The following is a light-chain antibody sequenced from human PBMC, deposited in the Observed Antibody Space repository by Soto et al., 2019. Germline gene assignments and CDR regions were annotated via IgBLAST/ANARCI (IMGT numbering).Light chain of an antibody. CDR1: SSNIGAGYD. CDR2: HNS. Sequence: QPVLTQPPSVSGAPGQRVTISCTGSSSNIGAGYDVHWYQHLPGTAPKLLIYHNSNRPSGVPDRFSGSKSGTSASLAITGLQAEDEADYHCQTYDSSLSVGVFGGGTKLTVL. CDR3: QTYDSSLSVGV. J-gene: IGLJ2*01. V-gene: IGLV1-40*01.